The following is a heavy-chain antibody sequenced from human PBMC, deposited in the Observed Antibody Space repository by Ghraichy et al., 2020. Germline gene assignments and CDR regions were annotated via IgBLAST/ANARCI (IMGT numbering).Heavy chain of an antibody. D-gene: IGHD5-12*01. V-gene: IGHV6-1*01. CDR1: GDSVSSNSAA. Sequence: SKTLSLTCVISGDSVSSNSAAWNWIRQSPSRGLEWLGRTYYRSKWKNDYAVSVKSRIIINPDTSRNQFSLQLNSVTPEDTAVYYCVREIGNDSGWTTRWFDPWGLGTLVTVSS. J-gene: IGHJ5*02. CDR3: VREIGNDSGWTTRWFDP. CDR2: TYYRSKWKN.